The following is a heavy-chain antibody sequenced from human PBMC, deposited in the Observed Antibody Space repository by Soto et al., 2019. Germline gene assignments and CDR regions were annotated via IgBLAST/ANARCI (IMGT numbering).Heavy chain of an antibody. CDR2: IYYSGST. V-gene: IGHV4-59*01. D-gene: IGHD5-18*01. CDR1: GGSISSYY. J-gene: IGHJ4*02. Sequence: PSETLSLTCTVSGGSISSYYWSWIRQPPGKGLEWIGYIYYSGSTNYNPSLKSRVTISVDTSKNQFSLKLSSVTAADTAVYYCARATVGYSYGCCYFDYWGQGTLVTVPQ. CDR3: ARATVGYSYGCCYFDY.